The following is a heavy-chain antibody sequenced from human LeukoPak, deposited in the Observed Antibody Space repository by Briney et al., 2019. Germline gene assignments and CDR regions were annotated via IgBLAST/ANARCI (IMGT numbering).Heavy chain of an antibody. Sequence: GGSLRLSCAASGFILSTHGMHWVRQAPGKGLEWVAGMWYDGSREDYADSIKGRFTISRDMSKNTLNLQMNSLRVEDTAMFYCARDLSFGSLDFRGQGTLVTVSS. V-gene: IGHV3-33*01. CDR2: MWYDGSRE. CDR1: GFILSTHG. CDR3: ARDLSFGSLDF. J-gene: IGHJ4*02. D-gene: IGHD1-26*01.